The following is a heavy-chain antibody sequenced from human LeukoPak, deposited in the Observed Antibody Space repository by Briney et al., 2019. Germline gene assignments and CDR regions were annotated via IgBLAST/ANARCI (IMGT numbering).Heavy chain of an antibody. J-gene: IGHJ5*02. CDR3: ARDGVNIVAVPAAEVNWFDP. CDR2: IYHSGST. Sequence: SETLSLTCAVSGYSISSGYYWGWIRQPPGQGLEWIGSIYHSGSTYYNPSLKSRVTISVDTSKNQFSLKLSSVAAADTAVYYCARDGVNIVAVPAAEVNWFDPWGQGTLVTVSS. D-gene: IGHD2-2*01. CDR1: GYSISSGYY. V-gene: IGHV4-38-2*02.